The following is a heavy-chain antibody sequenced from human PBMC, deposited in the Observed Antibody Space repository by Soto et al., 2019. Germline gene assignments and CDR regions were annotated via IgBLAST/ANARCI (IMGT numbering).Heavy chain of an antibody. Sequence: GGSLRLSCAASGFTFSSYAMHWVRQAPGKGLEWVAVISYDGSNKYYADSVKGRFTISRDNSKNTLYLQMNSLRAEDTAVYYCASGIKSSITMVRGVPGTFDYWGQGTLVTVSS. CDR3: ASGIKSSITMVRGVPGTFDY. J-gene: IGHJ4*02. V-gene: IGHV3-30-3*01. D-gene: IGHD3-10*01. CDR2: ISYDGSNK. CDR1: GFTFSSYA.